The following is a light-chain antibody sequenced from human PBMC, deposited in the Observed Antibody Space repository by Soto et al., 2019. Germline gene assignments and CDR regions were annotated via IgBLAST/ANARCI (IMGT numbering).Light chain of an antibody. CDR1: SSNIGSDC. J-gene: IGLJ3*02. CDR3: AAWDTSLSGGV. V-gene: IGLV1-51*02. Sequence: QSVLTQPPSVSAAPGQKVTISCSGSSSNIGSDCVSWYQQLPGTAPQLLIYEHNKRPSGIPDRFSGSKSATSATLGITGLQTGDEADYYCAAWDTSLSGGVFGGGTKLTVL. CDR2: EHN.